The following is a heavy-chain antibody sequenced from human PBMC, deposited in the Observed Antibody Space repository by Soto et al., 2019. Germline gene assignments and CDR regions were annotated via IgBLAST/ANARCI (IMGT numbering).Heavy chain of an antibody. Sequence: QVQLVESGGGVVQPGRSLRLSCAASGFTFSSYGMHWVRQAPGKGLEWVAVISYDGSNKYYADSVKGRFTISRDNSKNPLYLQMNSLRAEDTAVYYCAKEGCSGGSCLAQWGQGTLVTVSS. V-gene: IGHV3-30*18. CDR2: ISYDGSNK. CDR1: GFTFSSYG. J-gene: IGHJ4*02. CDR3: AKEGCSGGSCLAQ. D-gene: IGHD2-15*01.